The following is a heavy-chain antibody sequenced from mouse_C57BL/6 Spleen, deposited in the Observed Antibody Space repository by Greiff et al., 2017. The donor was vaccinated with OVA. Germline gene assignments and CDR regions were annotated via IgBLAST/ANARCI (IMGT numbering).Heavy chain of an antibody. D-gene: IGHD4-1*01. V-gene: IGHV1-82*01. CDR3: ARGGYWDHFDY. J-gene: IGHJ2*01. CDR2: IYPGDGDT. CDR1: GYAFSSSW. Sequence: VKLQESGPELVKPGASVKISCKASGYAFSSSWMNWVKQRPGKGLEWIGRIYPGDGDTNYNGKFKGKATLTADKSSSTAYMQLSSLTSEDSAVYFCARGGYWDHFDYWGQGTTLTVSS.